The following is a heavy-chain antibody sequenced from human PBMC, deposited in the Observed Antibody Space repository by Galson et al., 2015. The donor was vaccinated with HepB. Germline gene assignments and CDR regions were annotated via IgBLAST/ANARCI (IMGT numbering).Heavy chain of an antibody. Sequence: CAISGDSVSSKSATWNWIRQSPSRGLEWLGRTYYRSKWHNEYAVSVKSRITINPDTSKNQFYLQLNSVTPEDTAVYYCAQLGNFDYWGQGTLVTVSS. D-gene: IGHD7-27*01. V-gene: IGHV6-1*01. CDR3: AQLGNFDY. CDR2: TYYRSKWHN. CDR1: GDSVSSKSAT. J-gene: IGHJ4*02.